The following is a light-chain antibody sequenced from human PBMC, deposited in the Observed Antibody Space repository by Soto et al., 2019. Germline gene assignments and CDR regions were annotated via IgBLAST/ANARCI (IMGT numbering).Light chain of an antibody. V-gene: IGKV3-20*01. CDR2: GAS. CDR3: QQYGNSPCT. J-gene: IGKJ3*01. CDR1: LSFSSSY. Sequence: EMVLTQAPGTLSLSPGEIAILSCRASLSFSSSYLAWYQQKPGQAPRHRIYGASSRATGIPYRFSGRESGRDFRLTICRLEPEEFEMYYCQQYGNSPCTFGRGNKGEI.